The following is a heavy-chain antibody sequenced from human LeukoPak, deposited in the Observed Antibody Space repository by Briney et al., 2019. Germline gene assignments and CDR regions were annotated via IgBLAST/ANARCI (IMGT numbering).Heavy chain of an antibody. V-gene: IGHV1-46*01. Sequence: ASVKVSCKASGYTFINYYIHWVRQAHGQGLEWMGIINPSGGSTTYAQKIQGRVTLTSDTSTSTVYMELSSLRSDDTSVYYCAREGYGSGRRLGMDVWGQGTTVTVSS. J-gene: IGHJ6*02. CDR2: INPSGGST. CDR1: GYTFINYY. D-gene: IGHD3-10*01. CDR3: AREGYGSGRRLGMDV.